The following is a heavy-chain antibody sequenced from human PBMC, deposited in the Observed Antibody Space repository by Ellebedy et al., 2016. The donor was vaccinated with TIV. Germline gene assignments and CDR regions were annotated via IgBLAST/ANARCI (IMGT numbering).Heavy chain of an antibody. CDR3: ARSPYTGYSDLGFDY. CDR2: IKQDGSET. D-gene: IGHD2-2*02. J-gene: IGHJ4*02. V-gene: IGHV3-7*01. CDR1: GFTFSNYW. Sequence: GEFLKISCAASGFTFSNYWMSWVRQAPGKGLEWVANIKQDGSETYYVDSVKGRFTISRDNAKNSLYLQMNSLRADDTAVYYCARSPYTGYSDLGFDYWGQGSLVTVSS.